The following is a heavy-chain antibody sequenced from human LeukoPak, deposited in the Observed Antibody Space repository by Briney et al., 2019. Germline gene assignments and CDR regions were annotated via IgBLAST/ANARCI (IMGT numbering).Heavy chain of an antibody. Sequence: SETLSLTCTVSGGSISTYYWTWIRQPPGKGLEWIGYIYYSGSTNYNPSLKSRVTISVDTSKNQFSLKLNSVTAADTAVYYCARGGDYGDLRYFDYWGQGTLVTVSS. D-gene: IGHD4-17*01. CDR2: IYYSGST. CDR1: GGSISTYY. J-gene: IGHJ4*02. V-gene: IGHV4-59*01. CDR3: ARGGDYGDLRYFDY.